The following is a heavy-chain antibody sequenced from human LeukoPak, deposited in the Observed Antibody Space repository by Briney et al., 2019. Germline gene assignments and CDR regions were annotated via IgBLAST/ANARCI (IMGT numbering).Heavy chain of an antibody. J-gene: IGHJ4*02. Sequence: ASVKVSCKASGYTFTSYGISWVRQAPGQGLEWMGWISAYNGNTNYAQKLQGRVTMTTDTSTSTAYMELRSLRSDDTAVYYCARSQESCSGGTCPGDYWGQGTLVTVSS. CDR2: ISAYNGNT. V-gene: IGHV1-18*01. CDR3: ARSQESCSGGTCPGDY. CDR1: GYTFTSYG. D-gene: IGHD2-15*01.